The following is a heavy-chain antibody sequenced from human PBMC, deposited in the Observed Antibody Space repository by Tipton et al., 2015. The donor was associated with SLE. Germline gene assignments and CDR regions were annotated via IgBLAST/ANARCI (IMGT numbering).Heavy chain of an antibody. CDR1: GGSISSSSYY. J-gene: IGHJ4*02. D-gene: IGHD5-24*01. V-gene: IGHV4-39*07. CDR2: IYYSGST. CDR3: ARVAGGDGYKPFDY. Sequence: TLSLTCTVSGGSISSSSYYWDWIRQPPGKGLEWIGSIYYSGSTYYNPSLKSRVTISVDTSKNQFSLKLSSVTAADTAVYYCARVAGGDGYKPFDYWGQGTLVTVSS.